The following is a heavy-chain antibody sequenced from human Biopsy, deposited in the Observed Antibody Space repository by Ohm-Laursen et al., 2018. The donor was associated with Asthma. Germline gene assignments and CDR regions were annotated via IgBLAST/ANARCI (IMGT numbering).Heavy chain of an antibody. CDR2: IYSGGTS. D-gene: IGHD6-19*01. CDR3: ARGDSSGWSHYYFDY. V-gene: IGHV3-53*01. CDR1: GFAVSRDH. J-gene: IGHJ4*02. Sequence: SLRLSCTASGFAVSRDHMFRVRQAPGKGLEWVSVIYSGGTSHTADSVRGRFTISRDFPKNTLHLQMHSLRVEDTAVYYCARGDSSGWSHYYFDYWGQGTLVTVSS.